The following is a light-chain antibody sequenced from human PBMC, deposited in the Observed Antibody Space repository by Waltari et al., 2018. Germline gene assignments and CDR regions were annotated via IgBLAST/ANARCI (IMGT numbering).Light chain of an antibody. CDR2: SAS. V-gene: IGKV3-15*01. Sequence: EVVMTQSPATLSVCAGERATLSCRASQGIHSDLAWYQQKPGQPPRLLIYSASTRATGVPARFTGSGSGTEFTLTVSSLQPEDSAVYYCQQYNVWPPWTFGQGTKVEIK. CDR1: QGIHSD. CDR3: QQYNVWPPWT. J-gene: IGKJ1*01.